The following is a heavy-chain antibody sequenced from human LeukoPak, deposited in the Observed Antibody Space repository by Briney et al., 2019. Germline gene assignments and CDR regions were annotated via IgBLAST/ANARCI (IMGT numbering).Heavy chain of an antibody. CDR1: GFTFPSHA. J-gene: IGHJ3*02. CDR2: ITIGSRNT. Sequence: GGTLRLSCAASGFTFPSHAMGWVRQAPGKGLEWVSGITIGSRNTYYADSVKGRFTISRDDSKNTLYLQMNSLRAEDTAVYYCAKDHIGTYADAFDIWGQGTMVTVSS. V-gene: IGHV3-23*01. CDR3: AKDHIGTYADAFDI. D-gene: IGHD1-26*01.